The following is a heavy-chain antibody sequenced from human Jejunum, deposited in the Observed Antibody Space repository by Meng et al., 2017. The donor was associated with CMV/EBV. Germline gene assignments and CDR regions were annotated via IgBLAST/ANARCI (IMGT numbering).Heavy chain of an antibody. CDR1: GFTFGGHG. Sequence: AASGFTFGGHGMSWVRQAPGKGLEWVSGIDWNGGTTAYADSVKGRFTISRDNAKNSLYLHMISLRAEDTALYYCARDFSYYSPDVWGQGTTVTVSS. CDR3: ARDFSYYSPDV. D-gene: IGHD2/OR15-2a*01. V-gene: IGHV3-20*03. J-gene: IGHJ6*02. CDR2: IDWNGGTT.